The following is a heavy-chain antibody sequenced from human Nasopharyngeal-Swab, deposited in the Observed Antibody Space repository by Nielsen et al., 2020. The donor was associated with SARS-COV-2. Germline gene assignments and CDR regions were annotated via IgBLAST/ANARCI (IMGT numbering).Heavy chain of an antibody. D-gene: IGHD6-25*01. V-gene: IGHV5-51*01. CDR1: GCSFIDYW. CDR3: ARPLAAASYYFDY. Sequence: GGSLEISCQVSGCSFIDYWIVWVRQMPGRGLEWMGIIYPGDSDTRYNPSFQGQVTISADNSISTAYLQWGSLKASDSAMYYCARPLAAASYYFDYWGQGTLVTVSS. J-gene: IGHJ4*02. CDR2: IYPGDSDT.